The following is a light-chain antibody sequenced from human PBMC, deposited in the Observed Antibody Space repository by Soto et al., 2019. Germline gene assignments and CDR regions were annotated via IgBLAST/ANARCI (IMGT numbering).Light chain of an antibody. CDR2: DAS. Sequence: IFLTPSPCTLSLSPWERATLSCRANQTVSNYLAWYQQKPGQAPRLLIYDASIRATNTPARFSGSGSGTDFTLTISSLESVDFAVYYCQQRYDWPITFGPGSKVDIK. CDR3: QQRYDWPIT. J-gene: IGKJ3*01. CDR1: QTVSNY. V-gene: IGKV3-11*01.